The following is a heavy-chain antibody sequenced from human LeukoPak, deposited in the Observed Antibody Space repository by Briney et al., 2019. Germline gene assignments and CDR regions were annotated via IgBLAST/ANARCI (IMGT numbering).Heavy chain of an antibody. CDR2: INHSGST. CDR3: ARGRRTMVRGVYTLTFDP. D-gene: IGHD3-10*01. Sequence: SETLSLTCAVYGGSFSGYYWSWIRQPPGKGLEWIGEINHSGSTNYSPSLKSRVTISVDTSKNQFSLKLSSVTAADTAVYYCARGRRTMVRGVYTLTFDPWGQGTLVTVSS. CDR1: GGSFSGYY. V-gene: IGHV4-34*01. J-gene: IGHJ5*02.